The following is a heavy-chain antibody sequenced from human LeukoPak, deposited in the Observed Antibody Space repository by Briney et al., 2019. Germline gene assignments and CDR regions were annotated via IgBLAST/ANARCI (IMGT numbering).Heavy chain of an antibody. CDR3: AREGTTVVTPGEYYFDY. V-gene: IGHV4-30-4*08. CDR1: GGSISSGDYY. J-gene: IGHJ4*02. Sequence: PSETLSLTCTVSGGSISSGDYYWSWIRQPPGKGLEWIGYIYYSGSTYYNPSLKSRVTISVDTSKNQFSLKLSSVTAADTAVYYCAREGTTVVTPGEYYFDYWGQGTLVTVSS. CDR2: IYYSGST. D-gene: IGHD4-23*01.